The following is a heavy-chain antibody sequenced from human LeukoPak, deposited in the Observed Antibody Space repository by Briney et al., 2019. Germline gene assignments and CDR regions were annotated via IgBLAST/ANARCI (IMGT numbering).Heavy chain of an antibody. CDR3: AKDTSGTMVRGVADY. CDR2: ISGSGGST. D-gene: IGHD3-10*01. Sequence: GGSLRLSCAASGFTFSSYAMSWVRQAPGKGLEWVSAISGSGGSTYYADSVKGRFTISRDNSKNTLYLQMNSLRAEDTAVYYCAKDTSGTMVRGVADYWGQGTLVTVSS. V-gene: IGHV3-23*01. J-gene: IGHJ4*02. CDR1: GFTFSSYA.